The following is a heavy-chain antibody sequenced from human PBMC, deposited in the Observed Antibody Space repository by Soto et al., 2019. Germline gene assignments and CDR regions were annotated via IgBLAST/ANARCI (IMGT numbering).Heavy chain of an antibody. D-gene: IGHD1-1*01. Sequence: SETLSLTCTVSCASISGFYWSWIRKSAGKGLEWIGRIYATGTTDYNPSLKSRVMMSVDTSKKQFSLKLRSVTAADTAVYYCVRDGTKTLRDWFDPWGQGTSVTVS. CDR3: VRDGTKTLRDWFDP. CDR2: IYATGTT. V-gene: IGHV4-4*07. J-gene: IGHJ5*02. CDR1: CASISGFY.